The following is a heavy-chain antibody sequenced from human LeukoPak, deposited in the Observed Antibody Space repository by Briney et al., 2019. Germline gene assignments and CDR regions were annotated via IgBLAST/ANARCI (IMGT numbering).Heavy chain of an antibody. CDR1: GFTFSNYD. D-gene: IGHD4-17*01. V-gene: IGHV3-13*01. CDR3: ARTTVTSGPYWYFDL. Sequence: PGGSLRLSCAASGFTFSNYDMHWVRQATGKGLEWVSAIDTAGDTYYPGSVKGRFTISRENAKNSLYLQMNSPRAGDTAVYYCARTTVTSGPYWYFDLWGRGTLVTVSS. J-gene: IGHJ2*01. CDR2: IDTAGDT.